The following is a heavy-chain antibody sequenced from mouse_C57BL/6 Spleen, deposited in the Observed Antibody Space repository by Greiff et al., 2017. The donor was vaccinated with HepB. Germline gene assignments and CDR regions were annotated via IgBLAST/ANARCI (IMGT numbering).Heavy chain of an antibody. CDR3: ARTTVYYYAMDY. CDR2: IDPSDSYT. Sequence: VQLQQPGAELVMPGASVKLSCKASGYTFTSYWMHWVKQRPGQGLEWIGEIDPSDSYTNYNQKFKGKSTLTVDKSSSTAYMQLSSLTSEDSAVYYCARTTVYYYAMDYWGQGTSVTVSS. CDR1: GYTFTSYW. J-gene: IGHJ4*01. D-gene: IGHD1-1*01. V-gene: IGHV1-69*01.